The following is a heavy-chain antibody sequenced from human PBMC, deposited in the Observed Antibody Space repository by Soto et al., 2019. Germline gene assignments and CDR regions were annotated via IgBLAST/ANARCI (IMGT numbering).Heavy chain of an antibody. D-gene: IGHD6-19*01. V-gene: IGHV3-23*01. CDR3: AKEPYSSFVLGTFHY. CDR2: SSGSGGTT. J-gene: IGHJ4*02. CDR1: GFTFKSYG. Sequence: EVQLLESGGGLVQPGGSLRLSCAASGFTFKSYGMSWVRQPAGKGLEWVSGSSGSGGTTYHADSVKGRFTISRDNSKNTLYLQINSLRVEDTAVYYCAKEPYSSFVLGTFHYWGQGALVTVSS.